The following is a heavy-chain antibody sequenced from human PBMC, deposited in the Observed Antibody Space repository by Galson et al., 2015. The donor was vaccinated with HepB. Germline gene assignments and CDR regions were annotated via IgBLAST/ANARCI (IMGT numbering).Heavy chain of an antibody. J-gene: IGHJ4*02. D-gene: IGHD3-10*01. CDR1: GFTFSNYW. V-gene: IGHV3-7*03. CDR2: ISQDGTEI. Sequence: SLRLSCAASGFTFSNYWMSWVRQAPGKGLEWVAAISQDGTEIFHDNSVKGRFTISRDNAKNSLYLQMNSLRAEDTAVYYCADPPSGFWGQGTLVSVSS. CDR3: ADPPSGF.